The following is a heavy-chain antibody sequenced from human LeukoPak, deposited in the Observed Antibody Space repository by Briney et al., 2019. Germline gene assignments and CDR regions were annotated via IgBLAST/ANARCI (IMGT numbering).Heavy chain of an antibody. D-gene: IGHD1-26*01. CDR1: GYTLTELS. CDR2: FDPEDGET. Sequence: WASVKVSCKVSGYTLTELSMHWVRQAPGKGLEWMGGFDPEDGETIYAQKFQGRVTMTEDTSTDTAYMELSSLRSEDTAVYYCATVPLVGATGSYWGQGTLVTVSS. CDR3: ATVPLVGATGSY. V-gene: IGHV1-24*01. J-gene: IGHJ4*02.